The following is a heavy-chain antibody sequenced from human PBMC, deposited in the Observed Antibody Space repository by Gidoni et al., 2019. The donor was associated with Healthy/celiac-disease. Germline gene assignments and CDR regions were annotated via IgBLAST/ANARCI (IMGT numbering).Heavy chain of an antibody. J-gene: IGHJ4*02. CDR3: ARDYGSGSSGYYGTFDY. Sequence: QVQLVESGGGVVQPGRSLRLSCAASGFTFSSYGMHWVRQAPGKGLEWVAVIWYDGSNKYYADSVKGRFTISRDNSKNTLYLQMNSLRAEDTAVYYCARDYGSGSSGYYGTFDYWGQGTLVTVSS. D-gene: IGHD3-22*01. CDR1: GFTFSSYG. V-gene: IGHV3-33*01. CDR2: IWYDGSNK.